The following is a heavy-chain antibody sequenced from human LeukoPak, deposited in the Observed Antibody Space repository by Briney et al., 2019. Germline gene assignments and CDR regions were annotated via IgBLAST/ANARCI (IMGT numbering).Heavy chain of an antibody. D-gene: IGHD6-13*01. CDR1: GYTFTSYD. Sequence: GASVKVSCKASGYTFTSYDINWVRQATGQGLEWMGWMNPNSGSTGYAQKFQGRVTMTRNTSISTAYMELSSLRSEDTAVYYCARGSRYSSSWYAAFYYYYYGMDVWGQGTTVTVSS. V-gene: IGHV1-8*01. CDR3: ARGSRYSSSWYAAFYYYYYGMDV. CDR2: MNPNSGST. J-gene: IGHJ6*02.